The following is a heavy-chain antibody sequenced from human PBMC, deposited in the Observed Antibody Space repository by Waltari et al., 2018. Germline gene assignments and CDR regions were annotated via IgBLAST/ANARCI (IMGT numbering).Heavy chain of an antibody. CDR1: GFTFSSYG. J-gene: IGHJ3*02. CDR3: AKDRGTDYAFDI. Sequence: QVQLVESGGGVVQPGRSLRLSCAASGFTFSSYGMHWVRQAPGKGLEWVAVIWYDGSNKYYADSVKGRFTISRDNSKNTLYLQMNSRRAEDTAVYYCAKDRGTDYAFDIWGQGTMVTVSS. D-gene: IGHD3-16*01. CDR2: IWYDGSNK. V-gene: IGHV3-33*06.